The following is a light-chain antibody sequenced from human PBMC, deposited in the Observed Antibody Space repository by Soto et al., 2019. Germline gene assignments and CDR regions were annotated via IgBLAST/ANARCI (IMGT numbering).Light chain of an antibody. Sequence: QSVLTQPASVSGSPGQSITISCTGTSSDVGGYDHVSWFQQYPGKAPSLMLYDVYRRPSGVSYRFSGSKSGNTASLTISGLQAEDEADYYCSSYTTTSTVVFGGGTKVTVL. CDR2: DVY. CDR3: SSYTTTSTVV. J-gene: IGLJ2*01. CDR1: SSDVGGYDH. V-gene: IGLV2-14*01.